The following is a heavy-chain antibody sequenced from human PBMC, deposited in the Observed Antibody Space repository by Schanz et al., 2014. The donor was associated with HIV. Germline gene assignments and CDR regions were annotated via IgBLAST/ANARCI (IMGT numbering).Heavy chain of an antibody. CDR3: TRVLQGAAAGDS. J-gene: IGHJ4*02. Sequence: QVQLVQSGAEVKKPGASVKVSCKTSGYIFTDYYVHWVRQAPGQGLEWLGWINPKSGGADNAQKFQGRVTMTRDTSSNTAYMELTRLRSDDTAVYFCTRVLQGAAAGDSWGQGTLVTVSS. D-gene: IGHD6-13*01. CDR1: GYIFTDYY. CDR2: INPKSGGA. V-gene: IGHV1-2*02.